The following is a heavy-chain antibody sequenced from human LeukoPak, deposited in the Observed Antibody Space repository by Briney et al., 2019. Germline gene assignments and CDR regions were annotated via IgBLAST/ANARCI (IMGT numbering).Heavy chain of an antibody. V-gene: IGHV3-7*03. Sequence: GGSLRLSCAASGFMFSSNWMSWVRLAPGKGLEWVANIKEDGTETYYVDSVKGRFTISRDNAKNSLYLQMNSLRVEDTAVYYCAKDEYFDYWGQGTLVTVSS. CDR3: AKDEYFDY. CDR2: IKEDGTET. CDR1: GFMFSSNW. J-gene: IGHJ4*02.